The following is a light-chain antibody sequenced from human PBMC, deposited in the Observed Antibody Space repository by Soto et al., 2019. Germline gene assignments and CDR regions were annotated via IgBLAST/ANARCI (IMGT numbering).Light chain of an antibody. CDR2: AAS. V-gene: IGKV1-39*01. J-gene: IGKJ4*01. CDR1: QSISSY. Sequence: DIQMTQSPSSLSASVGDRVTITCRASQSISSYLHWYQQKPGKAPKLLIYAASSLQSGVPSRFSGSGSGKDFTLTISSLQPEDFASYYCQQSYSTPETFGGGTKVEIK. CDR3: QQSYSTPET.